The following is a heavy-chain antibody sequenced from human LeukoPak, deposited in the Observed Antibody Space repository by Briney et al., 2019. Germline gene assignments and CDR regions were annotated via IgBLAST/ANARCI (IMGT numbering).Heavy chain of an antibody. CDR3: ALGAYDFWSGYQFDP. J-gene: IGHJ5*02. CDR2: IYWNDDK. CDR1: GFSLSTSGVG. V-gene: IGHV2-5*01. D-gene: IGHD3-3*01. Sequence: SGPTLVNPTQTLTLTCTFSGFSLSTSGVGVGWIRQPPGKALEWLALIYWNDDKRYSPSLKSRLTITKDTSKSQVVLTMTNMDPVDTATYYCALGAYDFWSGYQFDPWGQGTLVTVSS.